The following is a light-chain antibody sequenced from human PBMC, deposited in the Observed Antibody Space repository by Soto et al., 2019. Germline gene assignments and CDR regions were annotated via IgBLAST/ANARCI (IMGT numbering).Light chain of an antibody. V-gene: IGKV3-11*01. CDR2: DTS. J-gene: IGKJ5*01. Sequence: EIVLTQSPATLSLSPGERATLSCRASQSVTKYLAWYKQKPGQAPRLLIYDTSNRATGIPDRFSGSGSGTDFTLTISSLEPEDFAVYYCQQRSDWPPITFGQGTRLEIK. CDR1: QSVTKY. CDR3: QQRSDWPPIT.